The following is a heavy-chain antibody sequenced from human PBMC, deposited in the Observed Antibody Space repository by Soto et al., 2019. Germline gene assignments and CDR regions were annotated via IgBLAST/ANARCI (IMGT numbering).Heavy chain of an antibody. J-gene: IGHJ4*02. V-gene: IGHV3-30*18. D-gene: IGHD6-13*01. Sequence: QVQLVESGGGVVQPGRSLRLSCAAAGFTFRSYGMHWVRQAPGKGLEWVAVISYDGSNKYYADSVKGRFTISSDNSKNTLYRQMNSLRAEDTAVYYCAQEDLIADSGFDYWGPGTLVTV. CDR3: AQEDLIADSGFDY. CDR1: GFTFRSYG. CDR2: ISYDGSNK.